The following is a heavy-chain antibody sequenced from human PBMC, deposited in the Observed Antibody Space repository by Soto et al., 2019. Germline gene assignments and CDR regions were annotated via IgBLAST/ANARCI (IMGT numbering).Heavy chain of an antibody. Sequence: GGSLRLSCAASGFTFSSYCMSWVRQAPGKGLEWVANIKQDRSEKYYEDSVKGRFTISRDNAKNSLYLQMNSLRAEDTAVYYWAREGHYGDYDAFDIWGQGTMVPVSS. D-gene: IGHD4-17*01. CDR2: IKQDRSEK. CDR1: GFTFSSYC. V-gene: IGHV3-7*01. J-gene: IGHJ3*02. CDR3: AREGHYGDYDAFDI.